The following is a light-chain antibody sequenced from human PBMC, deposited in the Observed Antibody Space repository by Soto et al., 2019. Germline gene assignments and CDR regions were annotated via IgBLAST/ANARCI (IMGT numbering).Light chain of an antibody. Sequence: DIQMTQSPSTLSASVGDRVTITCRASQSINSWLAWYQQKPGKAPQILIYDASTLKSGVPSRFSASGSGTEFTLTISSLQPEDFATYFCLQHNSYPLTFGGGTKVEIK. CDR2: DAS. CDR1: QSINSW. CDR3: LQHNSYPLT. J-gene: IGKJ4*01. V-gene: IGKV1-5*01.